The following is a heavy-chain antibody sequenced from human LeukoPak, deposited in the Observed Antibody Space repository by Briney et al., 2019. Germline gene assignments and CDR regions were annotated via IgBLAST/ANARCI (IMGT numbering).Heavy chain of an antibody. V-gene: IGHV3-21*01. CDR2: ISSSSSYI. Sequence: GGSLRLSCAASGFTFSSYSMNWVRQAPGKGLEWVSSISSSSSYIYYADSVKGRFTISRDNAKNSLYLQMNSLRAEDTAVYYCARADEPGYSSSWYNPPGDYWGQGTLVTVSS. CDR3: ARADEPGYSSSWYNPPGDY. J-gene: IGHJ4*02. CDR1: GFTFSSYS. D-gene: IGHD6-13*01.